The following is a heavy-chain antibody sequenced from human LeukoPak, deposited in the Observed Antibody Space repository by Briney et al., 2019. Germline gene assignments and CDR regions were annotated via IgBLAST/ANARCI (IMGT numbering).Heavy chain of an antibody. J-gene: IGHJ4*02. V-gene: IGHV4-61*08. Sequence: SETLSLSCTGSGGSVSRAAYDSNWIRPLPGKGMEWVGYMHYSGRSNYNPSLTSRVTISVDTSKDQFSLKLGSVTAADTAVYYCARGGVGATYVGFDYSGQGTLVTVSS. CDR3: ARGGVGATYVGFDY. CDR1: GGSVSRAAYD. CDR2: MHYSGRS. D-gene: IGHD1-26*01.